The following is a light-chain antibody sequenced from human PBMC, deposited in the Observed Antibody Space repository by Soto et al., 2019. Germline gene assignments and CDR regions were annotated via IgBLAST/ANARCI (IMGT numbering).Light chain of an antibody. Sequence: DIPLPESPSTLSASVGDRFTITCRASQSIGNWLAWYQQNPGKAPKLLIYDATSLESGVPSRFSGSGSGTEFTLTISSLQPEDFASYCCQQYNSYSTFGQGTKVDIK. J-gene: IGKJ1*01. CDR3: QQYNSYST. V-gene: IGKV1-5*01. CDR1: QSIGNW. CDR2: DAT.